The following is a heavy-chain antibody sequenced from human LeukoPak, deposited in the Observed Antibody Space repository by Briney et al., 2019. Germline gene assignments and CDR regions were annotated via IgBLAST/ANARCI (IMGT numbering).Heavy chain of an antibody. Sequence: GGSLRLSCAASGFTFSDYDMHWVRQPTGKGLEWVAAIGTAGDTYYTGSVKGRFTISRENAKNSLYLQMNSLRAGDTAVYYCARVAKERVGGVYYFDYWGQGTLVAVSS. CDR2: IGTAGDT. CDR3: ARVAKERVGGVYYFDY. D-gene: IGHD1-1*01. V-gene: IGHV3-13*01. CDR1: GFTFSDYD. J-gene: IGHJ4*02.